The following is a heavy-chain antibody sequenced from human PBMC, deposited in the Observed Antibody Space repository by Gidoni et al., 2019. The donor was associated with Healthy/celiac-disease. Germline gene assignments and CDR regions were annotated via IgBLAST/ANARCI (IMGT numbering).Heavy chain of an antibody. CDR1: GFTFSSYA. J-gene: IGHJ4*02. D-gene: IGHD6-13*01. CDR3: AKHQGIAAAGTSDY. Sequence: EVQLLESGGGLVQPGGSLRLDCAASGFTFSSYAMSWVRQAPGKGLEWVSAISGSGGSTYSADSVKGRVTISRDNSKNTLYLQMNSLRAEDTAVYYCAKHQGIAAAGTSDYWGQGTLVTVSS. V-gene: IGHV3-23*01. CDR2: ISGSGGST.